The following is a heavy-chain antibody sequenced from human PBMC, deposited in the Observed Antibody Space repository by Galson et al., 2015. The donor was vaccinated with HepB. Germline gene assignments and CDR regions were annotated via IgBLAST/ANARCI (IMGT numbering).Heavy chain of an antibody. CDR2: IKQDGSEK. CDR3: ARGHCSSTSCRAEYFQH. D-gene: IGHD2-2*01. Sequence: SLRLSCAASGFTFSSYGMSWVRQAPGKGLEWVANIKQDGSEKYYVDSVKGRFTISRDNAKNSLYLQMNSLRAEDTAVYYCARGHCSSTSCRAEYFQHWGQGTLVTVSS. CDR1: GFTFSSYG. V-gene: IGHV3-7*03. J-gene: IGHJ1*01.